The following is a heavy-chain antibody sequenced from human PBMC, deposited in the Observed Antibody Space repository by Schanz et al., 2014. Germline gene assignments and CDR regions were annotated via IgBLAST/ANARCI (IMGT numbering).Heavy chain of an antibody. J-gene: IGHJ6*02. V-gene: IGHV3-23*04. D-gene: IGHD2-15*01. Sequence: VQLVESGGGLVKPGGSLRLSCAASGFTFRDYYMSWIRQAPGKGLEWVSTISASGGSTYYADSVKGRFTISRDNSKNTLYLQMNSLRAEDTAVYYCAKARRKSNCSGGRCFHYSYYGMDVWGQGTTVTVSS. CDR1: GFTFRDYY. CDR2: ISASGGST. CDR3: AKARRKSNCSGGRCFHYSYYGMDV.